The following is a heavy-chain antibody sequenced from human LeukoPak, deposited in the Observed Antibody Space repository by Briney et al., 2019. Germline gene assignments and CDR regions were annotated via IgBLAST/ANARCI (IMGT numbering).Heavy chain of an antibody. V-gene: IGHV3-48*01. D-gene: IGHD3-22*01. Sequence: GSLRLSCAASGFTFSSYEMNWVRQAPREGIEWVSDNSSSSSTLYYADSVKGRFTISRDNAEHSLSVQVNSLSAEDTAVYYCATGEATYYYDSRGYRSVDYWGQGTLVTVSS. CDR1: GFTFSSYE. CDR3: ATGEATYYYDSRGYRSVDY. CDR2: NSSSSSTL. J-gene: IGHJ4*02.